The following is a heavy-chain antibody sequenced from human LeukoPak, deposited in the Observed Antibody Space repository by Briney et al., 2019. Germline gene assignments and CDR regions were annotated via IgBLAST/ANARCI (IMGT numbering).Heavy chain of an antibody. J-gene: IGHJ6*03. D-gene: IGHD5-18*01. Sequence: PSETLSLTCTVSGASISSGSYYWTWIRQPAGKGLEWIGRMHSSGRTSYSPSLKSRVTTSVDTSKNQFSLKLSSVTAADTAVYYCARGLRGYSYGYVPWELSYYMDVWGKGTTVTISS. CDR3: ARGLRGYSYGYVPWELSYYMDV. V-gene: IGHV4-61*02. CDR2: MHSSGRT. CDR1: GASISSGSYY.